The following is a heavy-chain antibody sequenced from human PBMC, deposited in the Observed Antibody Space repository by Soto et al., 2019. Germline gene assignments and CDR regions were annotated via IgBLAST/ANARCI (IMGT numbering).Heavy chain of an antibody. CDR3: ARGSMYIWNDY. CDR2: VNPSSGNT. D-gene: IGHD1-20*01. CDR1: GYTFTTYD. V-gene: IGHV1-8*01. Sequence: QVQLVQSGAEVKRPGASVKVSCDASGYTFTTYDINWVRQASGQGLEWMGCVNPSSGNTVYAQTFHGRVTMTRDTSISTAYMELSSLKSDDTAIDYCARGSMYIWNDYWGQGTLVTVSS. J-gene: IGHJ4*02.